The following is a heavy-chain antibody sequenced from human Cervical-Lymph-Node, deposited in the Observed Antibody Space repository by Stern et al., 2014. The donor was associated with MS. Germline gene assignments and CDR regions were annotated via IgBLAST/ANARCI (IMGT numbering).Heavy chain of an antibody. Sequence: VQLLESGGGVVQPGRSLRLSCAASGFTFSSYGMHWVRQAPGKGLEWVAVISYDGSNKYYADSVKGRFTISRDNSKNTLYLQMNSLRAEDTAVYYCAKSAYYYDSSGYYLYWGQGTLVTVSS. J-gene: IGHJ4*02. V-gene: IGHV3-30*18. CDR2: ISYDGSNK. D-gene: IGHD3-22*01. CDR1: GFTFSSYG. CDR3: AKSAYYYDSSGYYLY.